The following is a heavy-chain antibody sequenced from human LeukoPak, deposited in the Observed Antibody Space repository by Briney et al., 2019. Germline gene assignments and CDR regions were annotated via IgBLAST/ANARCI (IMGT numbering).Heavy chain of an antibody. J-gene: IGHJ3*02. CDR1: GFTFSSYW. Sequence: GGSLRLSCAASGFTFSSYWMTWVRQAPGKGLEWVANIKHDGSEKYYVDSVKGRFTISRDNAKNSLYLQMNSLRAEDTAVYYCARDKGTYYDSSGYYGGDAFDIWGQGTMVTVSS. V-gene: IGHV3-7*01. D-gene: IGHD3-22*01. CDR3: ARDKGTYYDSSGYYGGDAFDI. CDR2: IKHDGSEK.